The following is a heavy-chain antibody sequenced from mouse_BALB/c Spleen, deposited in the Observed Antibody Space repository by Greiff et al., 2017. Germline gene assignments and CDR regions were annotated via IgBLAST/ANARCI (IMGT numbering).Heavy chain of an antibody. V-gene: IGHV1S56*01. Sequence: VQLQQSGPELVKPGASVRISCKASGYTFTSYYIHWVKQRPGQGLEWIGWIYPGNVNTKYNEKFKGKATLTADKSSSTAYMQLSSLTSEDSAVYFCARPSTMITTDWYFDVWGAGTTVTVSS. J-gene: IGHJ1*01. CDR1: GYTFTSYY. CDR2: IYPGNVNT. D-gene: IGHD2-4*01. CDR3: ARPSTMITTDWYFDV.